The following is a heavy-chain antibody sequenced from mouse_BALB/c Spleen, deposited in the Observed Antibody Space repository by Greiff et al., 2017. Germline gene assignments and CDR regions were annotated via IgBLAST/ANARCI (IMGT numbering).Heavy chain of an antibody. Sequence: QVQLQQPGAELVRPGASVKISCKASGYAFSSYWMNWVKQRPGQGLEWIGQIYPGDGDTNYNGKFKGKATLTADKSSSTAYMQLSSLTSEDSAVYFCARDYGGYFDYWGQGTTLTVSS. CDR1: GYAFSSYW. V-gene: IGHV1-80*01. CDR3: ARDYGGYFDY. D-gene: IGHD1-1*01. CDR2: IYPGDGDT. J-gene: IGHJ2*01.